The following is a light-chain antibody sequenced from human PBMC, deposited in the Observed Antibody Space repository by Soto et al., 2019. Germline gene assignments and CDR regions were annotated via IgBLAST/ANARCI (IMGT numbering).Light chain of an antibody. CDR1: SSDIGGHNY. CDR3: SSYAGSNNYVI. CDR2: EVT. Sequence: QSALTQPPSVSGSPGQSVTISCTGTSSDIGGHNYVSWYQQRPGKAPQLMIHEVTKRPSGVPDRFSGSKSGSTASLTVSGLQADDKADYYCSSYAGSNNYVIFGGGTKLTVL. V-gene: IGLV2-8*01. J-gene: IGLJ2*01.